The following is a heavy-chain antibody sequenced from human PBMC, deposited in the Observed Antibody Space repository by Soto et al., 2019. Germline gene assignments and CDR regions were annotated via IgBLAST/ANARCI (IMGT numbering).Heavy chain of an antibody. CDR3: AKARHSTSWYGVEADF. Sequence: QVQLVESGGGVVQPGRSLRLSCAASGFIFSDYAMHWVRQAPGXGLEWVAVISYGGDNKYYADSVRGRFAISRDNLKNTLYLQMNSLNPEDTAVYHCAKARHSTSWYGVEADFWGQGTLVTVSS. V-gene: IGHV3-30*09. CDR1: GFIFSDYA. J-gene: IGHJ4*02. CDR2: ISYGGDNK. D-gene: IGHD6-13*01.